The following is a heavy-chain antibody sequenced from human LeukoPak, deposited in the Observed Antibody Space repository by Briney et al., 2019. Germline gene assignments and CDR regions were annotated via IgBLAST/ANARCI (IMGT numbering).Heavy chain of an antibody. Sequence: GGSLRLSCAASGFTFSSYAMSWVRQAPRKGLEWVSAISGSGGSTYYADSVKGRFTISRDNSKNTLYLQMNSLRAEDTAVYYCAKDRGYYDILTGYGTYFDYWGQGTLVTVSS. D-gene: IGHD3-9*01. J-gene: IGHJ4*02. CDR3: AKDRGYYDILTGYGTYFDY. V-gene: IGHV3-23*01. CDR2: ISGSGGST. CDR1: GFTFSSYA.